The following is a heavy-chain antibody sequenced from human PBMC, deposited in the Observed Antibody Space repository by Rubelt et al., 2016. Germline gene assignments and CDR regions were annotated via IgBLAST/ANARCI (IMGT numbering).Heavy chain of an antibody. CDR2: ISYDATNK. J-gene: IGHJ4*02. Sequence: DAGKGLEWVALISYDATNKFYADSVKGRFLVSRDNSNNTLYLQIHSLRVEDTAIYYCARDRGLLAPDYWGQGTLVTVSS. V-gene: IGHV3-33*05. CDR3: ARDRGLLAPDY. D-gene: IGHD3-3*02.